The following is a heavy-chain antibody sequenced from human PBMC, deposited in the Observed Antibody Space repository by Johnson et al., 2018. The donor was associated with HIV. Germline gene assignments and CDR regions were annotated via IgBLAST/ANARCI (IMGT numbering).Heavy chain of an antibody. Sequence: AASGFSFDDYGMSWVRQAPGKGLEWVSGINWNGGSTGYADYVKGRFTISRDNAKNTLFLQMNSLRAEDTAMYFCARGGPFHAFDIWGHGTTVTVSS. CDR2: INWNGGST. D-gene: IGHD2-21*01. V-gene: IGHV3-20*03. J-gene: IGHJ3*02. CDR1: GFSFDDYG. CDR3: ARGGPFHAFDI.